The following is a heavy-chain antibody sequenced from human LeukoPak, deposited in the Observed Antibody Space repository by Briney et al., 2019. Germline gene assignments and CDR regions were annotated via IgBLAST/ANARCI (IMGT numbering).Heavy chain of an antibody. CDR2: IDDSGDT. CDR3: ARGRGWLHLDF. D-gene: IGHD5-12*01. V-gene: IGHV1-2*02. CDR1: GYTFTGYY. J-gene: IGHJ4*02. Sequence: ASVKVSCKASGYTFTGYYIHWVRQAPGQGLEWMGWIDDSGDTYYARNFQGRVTMTRDTSISTSYMDLSSLTSDDTAIYHCARGRGWLHLDFWGQGTLVTVSS.